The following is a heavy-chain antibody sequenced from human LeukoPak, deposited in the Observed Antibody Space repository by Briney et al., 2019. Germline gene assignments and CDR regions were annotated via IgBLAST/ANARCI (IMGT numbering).Heavy chain of an antibody. D-gene: IGHD1-20*01. CDR3: STLTSRGLSDS. J-gene: IGHJ4*02. CDR2: IKSKADGETI. CDR1: GFTSTNAW. Sequence: GGSLRLSCAASGFTSTNAWMNWVRQAPGKGLEWVGRIKSKADGETIDYAAPVKGRFTFSRDDSKNMLYLQMNSLKSEDTAVYYCSTLTSRGLSDSWGQGTLVTVSS. V-gene: IGHV3-15*07.